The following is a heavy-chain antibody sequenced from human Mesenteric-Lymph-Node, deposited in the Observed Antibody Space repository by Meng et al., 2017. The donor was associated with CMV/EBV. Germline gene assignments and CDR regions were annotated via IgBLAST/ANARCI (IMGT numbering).Heavy chain of an antibody. CDR2: INPSGGST. Sequence: CKASGDTFTSYYMRWVRQAPGQGLEWMGIINPSGGSTSYAQKFQGRVTMTRDTSTSTVYMELSSLRSEDTAVYYCAREPFRSGPVDYWGQGTLVTVSS. CDR1: GDTFTSYY. J-gene: IGHJ4*02. CDR3: AREPFRSGPVDY. V-gene: IGHV1-46*01. D-gene: IGHD3-3*01.